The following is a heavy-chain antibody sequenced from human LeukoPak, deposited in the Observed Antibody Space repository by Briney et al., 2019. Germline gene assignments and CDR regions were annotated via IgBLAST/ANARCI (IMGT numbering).Heavy chain of an antibody. Sequence: SETLSLTCAVYGGSFSGYYWSWIRQPPGKGLEWIGEINHSGSTNCNPSLKSRVTISVDTSKNQFSLKLSSVTAADTAVYYCARPYTFYYMDVWGKGTTVTISS. CDR1: GGSFSGYY. J-gene: IGHJ6*03. CDR3: ARPYTFYYMDV. V-gene: IGHV4-34*01. CDR2: INHSGST. D-gene: IGHD3-16*01.